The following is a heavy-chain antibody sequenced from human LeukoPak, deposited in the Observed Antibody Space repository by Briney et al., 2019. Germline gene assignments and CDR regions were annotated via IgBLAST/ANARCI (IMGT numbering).Heavy chain of an antibody. D-gene: IGHD1-14*01. J-gene: IGHJ4*02. CDR1: GFTFTTYS. V-gene: IGHV3-21*05. CDR2: ISPSGTDI. Sequence: GGSLRLSCEASGFTFTTYSMTWIRQAPGKGLESLSYISPSGTDISYADSVKGRFTISRDNAKNSLYLQMNSLRVEDTAVYYCTRDPRNLDYWGQGTLVTVSS. CDR3: TRDPRNLDY.